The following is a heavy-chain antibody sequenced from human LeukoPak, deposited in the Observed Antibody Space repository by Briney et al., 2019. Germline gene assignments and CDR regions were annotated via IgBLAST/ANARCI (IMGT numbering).Heavy chain of an antibody. CDR3: SDFDV. CDR2: ISGSGDNT. Sequence: GGSLRLSCAASGFTFSSHGMHWVRQAPGKGLEWVSAISGSGDNTYYADSVKGQFTISRDNSKNTLYLQMNSLRAEDTAVYYCSDFDVWGPGTLVTVSS. J-gene: IGHJ4*02. CDR1: GFTFSSHG. V-gene: IGHV3-23*01.